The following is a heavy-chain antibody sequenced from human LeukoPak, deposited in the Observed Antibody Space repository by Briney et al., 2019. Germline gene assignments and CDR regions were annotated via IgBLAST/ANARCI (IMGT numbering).Heavy chain of an antibody. CDR1: GYTFNTYG. D-gene: IGHD3-16*01. V-gene: IGHV1-18*01. CDR3: ARGGGGYNWFDP. CDR2: ISGYNGNT. Sequence: ASVKVSCKASGYTFNTYGITWVRQAPGQGREWMGWISGYNGNTIYAQKLQGRVTMTTDTSTRTANMELRSLRSDDTAVYYCARGGGGYNWFDPWGQGTLVTVSS. J-gene: IGHJ5*02.